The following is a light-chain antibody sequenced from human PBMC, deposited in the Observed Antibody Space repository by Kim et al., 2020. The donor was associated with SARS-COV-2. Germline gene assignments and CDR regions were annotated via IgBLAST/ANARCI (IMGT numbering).Light chain of an antibody. CDR2: GAS. V-gene: IGKV3-20*01. CDR1: QRVTSSY. Sequence: EIVLTQSPGTLSLSPGERATLSCRASQRVTSSYLAWYQQKPGQAPNLLISGASSRAPGIPDRFSGSGSGTDFTLTISRLEPEDFAVYYCQQYVNSPYTFGQGTKLEIK. CDR3: QQYVNSPYT. J-gene: IGKJ2*01.